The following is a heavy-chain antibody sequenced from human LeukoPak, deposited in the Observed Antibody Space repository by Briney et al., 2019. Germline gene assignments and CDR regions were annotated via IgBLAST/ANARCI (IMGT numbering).Heavy chain of an antibody. CDR2: ISSSDRTI. CDR3: ARAPTYGSGSSFDY. V-gene: IGHV3-11*01. D-gene: IGHD3-10*01. Sequence: GGSLRLSCAASGFTFRDYDMTWIRQAPGKGLEWVSYISSSDRTIYNAESVKGRFTISRDNAKNSLYLQMNSLRAEDTAVYYCARAPTYGSGSSFDYWGQGTLVTVSS. J-gene: IGHJ4*02. CDR1: GFTFRDYD.